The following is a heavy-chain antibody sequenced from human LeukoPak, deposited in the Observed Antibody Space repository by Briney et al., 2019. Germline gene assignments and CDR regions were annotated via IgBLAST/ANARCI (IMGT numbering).Heavy chain of an antibody. CDR3: ARLTPGIAVAGTVDY. D-gene: IGHD6-19*01. CDR1: GGYISSSSYY. CDR2: IYYSGST. J-gene: IGHJ4*02. V-gene: IGHV4-39*01. Sequence: SETLSLTCTVSGGYISSSSYYWGWIRQPPGKGLEWIGSIYYSGSTYYNPSLKSRVTISVDTSKNQFSLKLSSVTAADTAVYYCARLTPGIAVAGTVDYWGQGTLVTVSS.